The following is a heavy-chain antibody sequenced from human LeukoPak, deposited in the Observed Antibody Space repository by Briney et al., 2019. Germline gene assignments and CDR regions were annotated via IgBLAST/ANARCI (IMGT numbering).Heavy chain of an antibody. V-gene: IGHV3-64*01. J-gene: IGHJ3*02. D-gene: IGHD2-2*01. CDR3: ATTYCSSTGCYAQGAFDI. CDR2: ISSNGGST. Sequence: GGSLRLSCAASGFTFSSYAMHWVRQAPGKGLEYVSAISSNGGSTYYANSVKGRFTIPRDNSKNTLYLQMGSLRAEDMAVYYCATTYCSSTGCYAQGAFDIWGQGTMVTVSS. CDR1: GFTFSSYA.